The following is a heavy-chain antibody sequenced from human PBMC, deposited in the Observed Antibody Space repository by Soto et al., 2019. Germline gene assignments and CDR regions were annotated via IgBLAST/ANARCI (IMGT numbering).Heavy chain of an antibody. V-gene: IGHV5-51*01. CDR1: GYNFKNYW. Sequence: ESLKISCQGSGYNFKNYWILRVRQMPGKGLEWMGIIYPGDSDTRYSPSFEGQVTMSADKSINTVYLHWRSLKASDTAMYFCSRQLIHAGYTYGASDSWGQGTMVTVSS. D-gene: IGHD5-18*01. J-gene: IGHJ4*02. CDR3: SRQLIHAGYTYGASDS. CDR2: IYPGDSDT.